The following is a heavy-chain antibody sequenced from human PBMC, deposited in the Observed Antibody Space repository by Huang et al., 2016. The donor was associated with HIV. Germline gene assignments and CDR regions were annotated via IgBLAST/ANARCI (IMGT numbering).Heavy chain of an antibody. Sequence: QVQLVESGGGVVQPGRSLRLSCAASGFTFSSYGMHWVRQAPGKGLGWVAVISYDGSKKYYADAVKGRFTISRDNSKNTLYLQMNSLRAEDTAVYYCAKGPMGGDSSSSGYAYWGQGTLVTVSS. CDR1: GFTFSSYG. V-gene: IGHV3-30*18. J-gene: IGHJ4*02. CDR2: ISYDGSKK. D-gene: IGHD6-13*01. CDR3: AKGPMGGDSSSSGYAY.